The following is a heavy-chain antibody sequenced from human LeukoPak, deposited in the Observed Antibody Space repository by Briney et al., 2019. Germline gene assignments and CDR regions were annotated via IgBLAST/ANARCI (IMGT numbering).Heavy chain of an antibody. CDR3: ARIIAVAGYYFDY. D-gene: IGHD6-19*01. CDR2: ISSSGITI. V-gene: IGHV3-11*04. CDR1: GFTFSDYY. J-gene: IGHJ4*02. Sequence: GGSLRLSCAASGFTFSDYYMSWIRQAPGKGLEWVSYISSSGITIYYADSVQGRFTISRDNANNSLYLQMNSLRAEDTAVYYCARIIAVAGYYFDYWGQGTLVTVSS.